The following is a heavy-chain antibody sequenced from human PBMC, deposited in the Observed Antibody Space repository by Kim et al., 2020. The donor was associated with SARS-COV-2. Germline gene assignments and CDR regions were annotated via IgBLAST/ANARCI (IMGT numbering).Heavy chain of an antibody. CDR1: GFSLSTSGVG. V-gene: IGHV2-5*02. Sequence: SGPTLVNPTQTLTLTCTFSGFSLSTSGVGVGWIRQPPGKALEWLALIYWDDDKRYSPSLKSRLTITKDTSKNQVVLTMTNMDPVDTATYYCAHRPRALLRYFDWTFDYWGQGTLVTVSS. CDR2: IYWDDDK. J-gene: IGHJ4*02. D-gene: IGHD3-9*01. CDR3: AHRPRALLRYFDWTFDY.